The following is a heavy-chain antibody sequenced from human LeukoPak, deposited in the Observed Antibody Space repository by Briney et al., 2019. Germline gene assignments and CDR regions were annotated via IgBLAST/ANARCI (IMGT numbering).Heavy chain of an antibody. J-gene: IGHJ4*02. CDR1: GFTFDDYA. Sequence: GRSLRLSCAASGFTFDDYAMHWVRQAPGKGLEWVSGISWNSGSIGYADSVKGRFTISRDNAKNSLYLQMNSLRAEDAALYECAKDISLGPRYYFDYWGQGTLVTVSS. CDR2: ISWNSGSI. V-gene: IGHV3-9*01. D-gene: IGHD3-16*01. CDR3: AKDISLGPRYYFDY.